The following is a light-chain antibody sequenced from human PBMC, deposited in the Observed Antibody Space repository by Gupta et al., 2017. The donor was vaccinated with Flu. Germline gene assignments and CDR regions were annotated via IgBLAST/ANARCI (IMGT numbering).Light chain of an antibody. J-gene: IGLJ3*02. V-gene: IGLV3-21*02. CDR1: NIGIKS. Sequence: SYVLTQPPSVSVAPGQTARITCGGNNIGIKSVHGYQQKPGQAPVLVVHDDYDRPSGIPERFSRSNSGNSATLTISRVEAGDDADYYGQLWYSSSDHGVFGGGTKLTVL. CDR2: DDY. CDR3: QLWYSSSDHGV.